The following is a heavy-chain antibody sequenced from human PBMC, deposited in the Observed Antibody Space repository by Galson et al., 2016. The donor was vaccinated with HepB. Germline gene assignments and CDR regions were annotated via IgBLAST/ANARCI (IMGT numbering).Heavy chain of an antibody. D-gene: IGHD2-2*01. CDR1: GGSISSGGYY. Sequence: TLSLTCTVSGGSISSGGYYWSWIRQHPGKGLEWIGYIYYSGSTYYNPSLKSRVTLSVDTSKNQFSLKLSSVTAADTAVYYCAKDPHPYQVFDNYFDYWGQGTLVTVSS. V-gene: IGHV4-31*03. CDR3: AKDPHPYQVFDNYFDY. J-gene: IGHJ4*02. CDR2: IYYSGST.